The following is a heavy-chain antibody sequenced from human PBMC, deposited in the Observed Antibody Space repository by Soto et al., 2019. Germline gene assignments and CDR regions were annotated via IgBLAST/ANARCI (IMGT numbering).Heavy chain of an antibody. V-gene: IGHV4-31*03. D-gene: IGHD1-26*01. J-gene: IGHJ4*02. CDR3: ARERVGANNFDY. CDR2: IYYSGST. Sequence: PSETLSLTCTVSGGSISSGGYYWSWIRQHPGKGLEWIGYIYYSGSTYYNPSLKSRVTISVDTSKNQFSLKLSSVTAADTAVYYCARERVGANNFDYWGQGTLVTVSS. CDR1: GGSISSGGYY.